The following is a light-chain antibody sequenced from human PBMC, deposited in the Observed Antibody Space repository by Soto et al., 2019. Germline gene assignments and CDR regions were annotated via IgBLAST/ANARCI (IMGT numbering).Light chain of an antibody. CDR1: QDINNY. V-gene: IGKV1-33*01. CDR3: QQYDSDPPYT. CDR2: DAS. Sequence: DLQMTQSPSSLSASVGDRVTITCQASQDINNYLNWYQQKPGKAPKLLIFDASHLETGVPSRFTGSGLGTDFTFTIRSVQPEDFATYYCQQYDSDPPYTFGQGTKVEIK. J-gene: IGKJ2*01.